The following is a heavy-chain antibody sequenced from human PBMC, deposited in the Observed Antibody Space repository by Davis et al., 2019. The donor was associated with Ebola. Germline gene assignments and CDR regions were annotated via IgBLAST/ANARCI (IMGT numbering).Heavy chain of an antibody. CDR1: GGSISGSY. V-gene: IGHV4-59*12. CDR2: VYHTGHT. J-gene: IGHJ3*01. Sequence: PSETLSLTCTVSGGSISGSYWSWIRQSPGKGLEWISYVYHTGHTNYNPSLKSRVAISMDTSKNQFSLKLSSVTAADTAVYYCARGFPVSLNAFDFWGHGTLVTVSS. CDR3: ARGFPVSLNAFDF.